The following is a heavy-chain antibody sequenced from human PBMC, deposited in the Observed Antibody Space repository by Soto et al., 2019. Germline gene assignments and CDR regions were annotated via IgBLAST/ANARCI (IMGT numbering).Heavy chain of an antibody. V-gene: IGHV1-69*02. CDR2: IIPILGIA. J-gene: IGHJ4*02. CDR1: GGTFSSYT. CDR3: ARLTMVRDEFDY. Sequence: QVQLVQSGAEVKKPGSSVKVSCKASGGTFSSYTISWVRQAPGQGLEWMGRIIPILGIANYAQKFQGRVTSTADKSTSTAYMELSSLRSEDTAVYYCARLTMVRDEFDYWGQGTLVTVSS. D-gene: IGHD3-10*01.